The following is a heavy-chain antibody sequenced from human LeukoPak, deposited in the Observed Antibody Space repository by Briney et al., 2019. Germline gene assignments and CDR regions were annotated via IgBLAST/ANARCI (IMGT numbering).Heavy chain of an antibody. J-gene: IGHJ4*01. V-gene: IGHV4-4*07. CDR3: ARDHYGSGSYKAYFDY. CDR2: VYSSGAT. D-gene: IGHD3-10*01. CDR1: DASVTTYS. Sequence: PSETLSLTCTVSDASVTTYSWSWLRQPAGKGLEWIGPVYSSGATKYHPSLKSGATISADTPKNQFSLKLPSVTAADTAVYYCARDHYGSGSYKAYFDYWGHGIQVTVSS.